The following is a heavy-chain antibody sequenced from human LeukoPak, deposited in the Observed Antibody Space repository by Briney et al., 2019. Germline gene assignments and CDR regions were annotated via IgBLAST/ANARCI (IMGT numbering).Heavy chain of an antibody. Sequence: PGRSLRLSCAASGFTFDDYAMHWVLQAPGKGLEWVSGISWNSGSIGYADSVKGRFTISRDNAKNSLYLQMNSLRAEDTALYYCAKDIGDTAMVTSFDYWGQGTLVTVSS. CDR2: ISWNSGSI. J-gene: IGHJ4*02. CDR1: GFTFDDYA. V-gene: IGHV3-9*01. D-gene: IGHD5-18*01. CDR3: AKDIGDTAMVTSFDY.